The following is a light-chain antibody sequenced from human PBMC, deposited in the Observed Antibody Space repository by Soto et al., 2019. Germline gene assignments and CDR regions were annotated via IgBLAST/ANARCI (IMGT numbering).Light chain of an antibody. J-gene: IGKJ2*01. CDR2: DAS. CDR3: QQYGSSPYT. Sequence: EIVLTQSPGTLSLSPGERATLSCRASQSVSSSYLAWHQQKPGQAPRLLIYDASSRATGIPDRFSGSGSGTDFPLTISRPEPEDFAVYYCQQYGSSPYTFGQGTKLEIK. V-gene: IGKV3-20*01. CDR1: QSVSSSY.